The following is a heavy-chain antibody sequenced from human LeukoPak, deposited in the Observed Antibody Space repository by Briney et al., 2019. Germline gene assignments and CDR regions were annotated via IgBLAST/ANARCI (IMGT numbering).Heavy chain of an antibody. CDR2: ISGDSTYI. CDR1: GFTFASYS. D-gene: IGHD1-1*01. CDR3: ARVSGRLERQSDLDY. Sequence: GGSLRLSCAASGFTFASYSMNWVRQAPGKGLEWVSSISGDSTYIYNAGSVKGRFTISRDNAQASLYLQMNSLRADDTAVYYCARVSGRLERQSDLDYWGQGTLAIVSS. V-gene: IGHV3-21*01. J-gene: IGHJ4*02.